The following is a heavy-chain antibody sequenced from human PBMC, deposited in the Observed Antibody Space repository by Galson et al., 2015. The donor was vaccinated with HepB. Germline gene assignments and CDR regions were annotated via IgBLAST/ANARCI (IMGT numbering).Heavy chain of an antibody. CDR2: ISTDGRT. Sequence: SLRLSCAASGFTFDNYAMSWVRQAPGKGPEWVSSISTDGRTYYADSVKGRFTISRHNFNSALYLQMNSLRAEDTAVYYCAKGGIWFGGDFWGQGTLVTVSS. V-gene: IGHV3-23*01. CDR1: GFTFDNYA. J-gene: IGHJ4*02. D-gene: IGHD3-10*01. CDR3: AKGGIWFGGDF.